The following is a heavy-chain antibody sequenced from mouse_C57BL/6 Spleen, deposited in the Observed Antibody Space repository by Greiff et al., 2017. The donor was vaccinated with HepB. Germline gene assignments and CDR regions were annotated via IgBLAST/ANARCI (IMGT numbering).Heavy chain of an antibody. CDR2: IWRGGST. V-gene: IGHV2-5*01. CDR1: GFSFTSYG. J-gene: IGHJ4*01. CDR3: AKKFYYSNYAMDY. Sequence: VQLQQSGPGLVQPSQSLSITCTVSGFSFTSYGVHWVRQSPGKGLEWLGVIWRGGSTDYNAAFMSRLSITKDNSKSQVFFKMNSLQADDTAIYYCAKKFYYSNYAMDYWGQGTSVTVSS. D-gene: IGHD2-5*01.